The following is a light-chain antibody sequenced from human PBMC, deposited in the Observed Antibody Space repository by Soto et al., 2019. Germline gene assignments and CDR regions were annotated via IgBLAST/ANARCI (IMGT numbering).Light chain of an antibody. CDR3: QQYYSTPLT. CDR1: QSVLYSSNNKNY. J-gene: IGKJ4*01. CDR2: XXS. V-gene: IGKV4-1*01. Sequence: DIVMTQSPDSLAVSLGERATINCKSSQSVLYSSNNKNYLAWYQQKPXXXXXXXXXXXSXRESGVPDRFSGSGSGTDFTLTISSLQAEDVAVYYCQQYYSTPLTFGGGTKVDI.